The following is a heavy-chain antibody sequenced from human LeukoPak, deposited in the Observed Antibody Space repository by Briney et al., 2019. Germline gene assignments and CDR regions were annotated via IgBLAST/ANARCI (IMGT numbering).Heavy chain of an antibody. CDR1: GYTFTSYG. V-gene: IGHV1-18*01. J-gene: IGHJ4*02. Sequence: ASVKVSCKASGYTFTSYGISWVRQAPGQGLEWMGWISAYNGNTNYARKLQGRVTMTTDTSTSTAYMELRSLRSDDTAVYYCARDIVVVAAPGSNFDYWGQGTLVTVSS. D-gene: IGHD2-2*01. CDR3: ARDIVVVAAPGSNFDY. CDR2: ISAYNGNT.